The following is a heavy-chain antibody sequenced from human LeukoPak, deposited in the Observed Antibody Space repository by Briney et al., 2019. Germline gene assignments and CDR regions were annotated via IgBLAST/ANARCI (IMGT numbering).Heavy chain of an antibody. CDR2: ISAYNGNT. D-gene: IGHD2-2*01. V-gene: IGHV1-18*01. Sequence: ASVKVSFTASGYTFTSYGISWVRQAPGQGLEWMGWISAYNGNTNYAQKLQGRVTMTTDTSTSTAYMELRSLRSDDTAVYYCARDSDQLQSQYYYYYYGMDVWGQGTTVTVSS. J-gene: IGHJ6*02. CDR3: ARDSDQLQSQYYYYYYGMDV. CDR1: GYTFTSYG.